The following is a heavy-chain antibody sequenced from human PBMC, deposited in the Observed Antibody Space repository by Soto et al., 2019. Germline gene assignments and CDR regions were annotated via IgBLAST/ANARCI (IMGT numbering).Heavy chain of an antibody. V-gene: IGHV5-51*01. CDR2: IYPGDSDT. D-gene: IGHD3-3*01. Sequence: GESLKISCKGSGYIFTSYWIGWVRQMPGKGLEWMGIIYPGDSDTRYSPSFQGQVTISADKSISTAYLQWSSLKASDTAMYYCARHLNYWSGNYYYYGMDVWGQGTTVTVSS. J-gene: IGHJ6*02. CDR3: ARHLNYWSGNYYYYGMDV. CDR1: GYIFTSYW.